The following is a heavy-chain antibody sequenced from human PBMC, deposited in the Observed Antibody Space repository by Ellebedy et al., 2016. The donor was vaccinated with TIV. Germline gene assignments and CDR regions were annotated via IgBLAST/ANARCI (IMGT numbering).Heavy chain of an antibody. CDR2: IKQDGSVQ. J-gene: IGHJ4*02. CDR1: GFSFSNFW. D-gene: IGHD1-14*01. Sequence: GESLKISCAAWGFSFSNFWMSWVRQAPGKGLEWVASIKQDGSVQFYVNSVRGRFTISRDNSKTSTYLQMNGLRAEDTAVYYCARWAYVNSWYHLDYWGQGTLVTVSS. CDR3: ARWAYVNSWYHLDY. V-gene: IGHV3-7*01.